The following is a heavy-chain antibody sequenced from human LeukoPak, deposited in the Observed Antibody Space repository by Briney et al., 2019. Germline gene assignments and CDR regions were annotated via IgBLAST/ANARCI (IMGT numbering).Heavy chain of an antibody. CDR2: IKQDGSEK. J-gene: IGHJ6*02. CDR3: AAEIYYYYGMDV. CDR1: GFTFSSYW. V-gene: IGHV3-7*03. Sequence: GGSLGLSCAASGFTFSSYWMTWVRQAPGKGLEWVANIKQDGSEKYYVDSVKGRFTISRDNAKNTLYLQMNSLRAEDTAVYYCAAEIYYYYGMDVWGQGTTVTVSS.